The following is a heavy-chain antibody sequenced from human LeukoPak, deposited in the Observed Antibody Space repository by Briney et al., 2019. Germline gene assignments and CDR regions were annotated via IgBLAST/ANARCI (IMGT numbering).Heavy chain of an antibody. CDR3: ARALALYYDSSGYTDY. J-gene: IGHJ4*02. Sequence: SETLSLTCAVYGGSFSGYYWSWIRQPPGKGLEWIGEINHSGSTNYNPSLKSRVTISVDTSKNQFSLKLSSVTAADTAVYYCARALALYYDSSGYTDYWGQGTLVTVSS. V-gene: IGHV4-34*01. D-gene: IGHD3-22*01. CDR1: GGSFSGYY. CDR2: INHSGST.